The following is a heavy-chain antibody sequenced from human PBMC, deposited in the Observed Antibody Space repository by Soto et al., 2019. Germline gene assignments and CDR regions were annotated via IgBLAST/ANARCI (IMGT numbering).Heavy chain of an antibody. V-gene: IGHV6-1*01. Sequence: QTLSLTCAISGDSVFTSSAAAWNWIMQSPSRGLEWLGRTFYRSKWYHDYSSSVRSRININPDTAKNQFSLQLKSVTPEDTAVYYCARDLGGYMDVWGQGTTVTVSS. J-gene: IGHJ6*02. CDR1: GDSVFTSSAAA. CDR3: ARDLGGYMDV. D-gene: IGHD6-25*01. CDR2: TFYRSKWYH.